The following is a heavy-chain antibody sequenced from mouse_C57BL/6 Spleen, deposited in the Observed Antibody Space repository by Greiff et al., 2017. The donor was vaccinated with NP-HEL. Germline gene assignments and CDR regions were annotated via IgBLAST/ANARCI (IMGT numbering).Heavy chain of an antibody. CDR1: GFTFSNYW. Sequence: EVKLMESGGGLVQPGGSMKLSCVASGFTFSNYWMNWVRQSPEKGLEWVAQIRLKSDNYATHYAESVKGRFTISRDDSKSSVYLQMNNLRAEDTGIYYCTGQLLWYFDVWGTGTTVTVSS. CDR3: TGQLLWYFDV. J-gene: IGHJ1*03. D-gene: IGHD1-1*01. V-gene: IGHV6-3*01. CDR2: IRLKSDNYAT.